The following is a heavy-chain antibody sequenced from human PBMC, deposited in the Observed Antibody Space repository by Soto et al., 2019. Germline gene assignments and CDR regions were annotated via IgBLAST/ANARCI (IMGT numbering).Heavy chain of an antibody. CDR2: IYHSGST. CDR1: GGTISSGGYS. V-gene: IGHV4-30-2*01. CDR3: AAGGGLPRYY. D-gene: IGHD5-12*01. Sequence: SQTLSLTSAVSGGTISSGGYSWSWILQPPGKGLEWIGYIYHSGSTYYNPSLKSRVTISVDRSKNQFSLKLSSVAAADTAVYYCAAGGGLPRYYWGQGILVSVS. J-gene: IGHJ4*02.